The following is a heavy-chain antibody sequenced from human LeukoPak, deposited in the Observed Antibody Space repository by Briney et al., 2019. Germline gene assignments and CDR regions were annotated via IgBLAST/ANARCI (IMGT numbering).Heavy chain of an antibody. D-gene: IGHD5-18*01. V-gene: IGHV3-23*01. CDR3: AKDLGDTVMVTGNWFDP. CDR1: GFTFSSYG. Sequence: TGGSLRLSCAASGFTFSSYGMSWVRQAPGKGLEWVSAISGSGGSTYYADSVKGRFTISRDNSKNTLYLQMNSLRAEDTAVYYCAKDLGDTVMVTGNWFDPWGQGTLVTVSS. J-gene: IGHJ5*02. CDR2: ISGSGGST.